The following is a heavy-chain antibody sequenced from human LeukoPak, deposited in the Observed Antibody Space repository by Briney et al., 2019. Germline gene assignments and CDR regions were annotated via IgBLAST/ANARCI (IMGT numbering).Heavy chain of an antibody. CDR3: AKDLVVVPAAILRGNWFDP. J-gene: IGHJ5*02. CDR2: IYSGGST. D-gene: IGHD2-2*02. V-gene: IGHV3-53*01. Sequence: GGSLRLSCAASGFTVSSKYMSWVRQAPGKGLEWVSVIYSGGSTYYADSVKGRFTISRDNSKNTLYLQMNSLRAEDTAVYYCAKDLVVVPAAILRGNWFDPWGQGTLVTVSS. CDR1: GFTVSSKY.